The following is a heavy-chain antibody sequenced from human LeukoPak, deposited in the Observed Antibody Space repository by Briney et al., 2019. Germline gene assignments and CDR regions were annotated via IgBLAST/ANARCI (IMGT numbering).Heavy chain of an antibody. J-gene: IGHJ1*01. CDR1: GGSISNYY. V-gene: IGHV4-59*01. CDR3: AREGSIVGATPYFQH. Sequence: SETLSLTXVVSGGSISNYYWSWIRQPPGKGLEWIGYIYYSGSTNYNPSLKSRVTISVDTSKNQFSLKLSSVTAADTAVYYCAREGSIVGATPYFQHWGQGTLVTVSS. D-gene: IGHD1-26*01. CDR2: IYYSGST.